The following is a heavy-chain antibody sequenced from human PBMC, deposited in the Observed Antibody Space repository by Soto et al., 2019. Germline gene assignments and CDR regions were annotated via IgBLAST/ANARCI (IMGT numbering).Heavy chain of an antibody. V-gene: IGHV1-46*04. Sequence: QVQLVQSGAEVKKPGASVKVSCKASGYTFTSYYMHWVRQAPGHGLEWMGIINPIGGSTTYAQKLQGRVTMTGDTSTSTVYMELNSLMSEATAVYYCAREQFSSGPPTGDSWGQGTLVTFPS. CDR2: INPIGGST. CDR1: GYTFTSYY. CDR3: AREQFSSGPPTGDS. D-gene: IGHD6-19*01. J-gene: IGHJ4*02.